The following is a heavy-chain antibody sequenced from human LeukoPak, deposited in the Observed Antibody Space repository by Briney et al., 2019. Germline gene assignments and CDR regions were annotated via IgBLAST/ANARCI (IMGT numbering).Heavy chain of an antibody. D-gene: IGHD3-9*01. CDR3: ARVVYFDWNYFDY. V-gene: IGHV4-39*07. CDR1: GGSISSSSYY. J-gene: IGHJ4*02. CDR2: IYYSGST. Sequence: PSETLSLTCTVSGGSISSSSYYWGWIRQPPGKGLEWIGSIYYSGSTYYNPSLKSRVTISVDTSKNQFSLKLSSVTAADTAVYYCARVVYFDWNYFDYWGQGTLVTVSS.